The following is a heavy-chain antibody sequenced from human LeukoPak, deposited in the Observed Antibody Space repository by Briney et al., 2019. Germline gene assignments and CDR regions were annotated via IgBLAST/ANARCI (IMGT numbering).Heavy chain of an antibody. D-gene: IGHD1-7*01. CDR2: ISGSGGST. Sequence: QPGGSLRLSCAASGFTFSSYAMSRVRQAPGKGLEWVSAISGSGGSTYYADSVKGRFTISRDNSKNTLYLQMHSLRAEDTAVYYCARMGITGTTLGAFDIWGQGTMVTVSS. CDR3: ARMGITGTTLGAFDI. J-gene: IGHJ3*02. CDR1: GFTFSSYA. V-gene: IGHV3-23*01.